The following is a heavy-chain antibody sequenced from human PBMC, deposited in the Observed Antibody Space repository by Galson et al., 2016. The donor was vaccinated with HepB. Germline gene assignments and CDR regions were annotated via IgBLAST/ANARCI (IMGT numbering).Heavy chain of an antibody. V-gene: IGHV3-74*01. Sequence: SLRLSCAASGFTFTSHWMHWVRQAPGKGLVWVSRINDDGRSTIYADSVTGRFAISRDNAKNTLYLQMDSLRAEDTALYYCARNLYSGADYSVDYWGQGTLVTVSS. D-gene: IGHD4-11*01. J-gene: IGHJ4*02. CDR3: ARNLYSGADYSVDY. CDR2: INDDGRST. CDR1: GFTFTSHW.